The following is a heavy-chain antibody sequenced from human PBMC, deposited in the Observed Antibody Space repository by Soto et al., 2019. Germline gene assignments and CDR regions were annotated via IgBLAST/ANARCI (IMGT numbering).Heavy chain of an antibody. J-gene: IGHJ4*02. Sequence: QVQLVQSGAEVKKPGASVKVSCKASGYTFITIGISWVRQAPGQGLEWMGWISPHKGNTNYAQNFQGRVTMTTDTTTSTAYMELRSLRSEDTAVYYCVRDLDASGSYYTDYWGQGTLVTVSS. CDR2: ISPHKGNT. V-gene: IGHV1-18*01. D-gene: IGHD3-10*01. CDR3: VRDLDASGSYYTDY. CDR1: GYTFITIG.